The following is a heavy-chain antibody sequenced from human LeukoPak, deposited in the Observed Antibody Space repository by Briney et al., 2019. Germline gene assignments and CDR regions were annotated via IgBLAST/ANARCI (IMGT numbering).Heavy chain of an antibody. V-gene: IGHV3-21*05. CDR2: ISSSSSYI. CDR3: ARFPIPGIAAAGAFDI. Sequence: PGGSLRLSCAASRFTFSSYSMNWVRQAPGKGLEWVSYISSSSSYIYYADSVKGRFTISRDNAKNSLYLQMNSLRAEDTAVYYCARFPIPGIAAAGAFDIWGQGTMVTVSS. J-gene: IGHJ3*02. D-gene: IGHD6-13*01. CDR1: RFTFSSYS.